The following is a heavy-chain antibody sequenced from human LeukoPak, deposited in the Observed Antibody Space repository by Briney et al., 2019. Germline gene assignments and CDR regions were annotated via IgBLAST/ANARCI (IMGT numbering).Heavy chain of an antibody. V-gene: IGHV1-3*01. CDR1: GYTFTSYA. Sequence: ASVKVSCKASGYTFTSYAMHWVRQAPGQRLEWMGWINAGYGNTKYSQKFQGRVTITRDTSASTAYMELSSLRSEDTAVYYCARDLYGDDAFDIWGQGTMVTVSS. J-gene: IGHJ3*02. CDR3: ARDLYGDDAFDI. D-gene: IGHD2/OR15-2a*01. CDR2: INAGYGNT.